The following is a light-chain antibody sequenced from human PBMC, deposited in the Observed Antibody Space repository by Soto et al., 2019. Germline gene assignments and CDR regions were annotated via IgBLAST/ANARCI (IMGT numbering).Light chain of an antibody. J-gene: IGKJ4*01. CDR1: QDISNF. CDR3: QKYNTAPQT. Sequence: DIQMTQSPSSLSASVGDRVTITCRASQDISNFLAWYQQKPGKVPALLIYAASTLQPGVPSRFSGSGSGTDFTLTISSLQPEDVATYYCQKYNTAPQTFGGGTKVEIK. CDR2: AAS. V-gene: IGKV1-27*01.